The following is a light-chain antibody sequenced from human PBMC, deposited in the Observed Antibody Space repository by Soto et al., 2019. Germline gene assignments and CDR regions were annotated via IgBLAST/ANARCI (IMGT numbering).Light chain of an antibody. J-gene: IGKJ2*01. Sequence: AIQMTQSPSSLSASVGDRVTITCRASQGIRNDLDWFQQKPGKAPKLLIYAASNLQSGVPARFSGSGSGTDFTLTISSLQPEDFATYYCQQYTDFQYTFGQGTKVEI. CDR3: QQYTDFQYT. CDR1: QGIRND. CDR2: AAS. V-gene: IGKV1-6*01.